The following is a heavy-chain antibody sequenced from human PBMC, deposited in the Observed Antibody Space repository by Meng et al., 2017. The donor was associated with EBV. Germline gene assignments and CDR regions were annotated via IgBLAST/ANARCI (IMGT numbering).Heavy chain of an antibody. J-gene: IGHJ4*02. V-gene: IGHV1-3*01. CDR2: INAGNGNT. Sequence: HVQLLQSGAEVKKPGASVKVSCKASGYTFTSYAMHWVRQAPGQRLEWMGWINAGNGNTKYSQKFQGRVTITRDTSASTAYMELSSLRSEDTAVYYCARSGATIFGVVIPTYYFDYWGQGTLVTASS. D-gene: IGHD3-3*01. CDR1: GYTFTSYA. CDR3: ARSGATIFGVVIPTYYFDY.